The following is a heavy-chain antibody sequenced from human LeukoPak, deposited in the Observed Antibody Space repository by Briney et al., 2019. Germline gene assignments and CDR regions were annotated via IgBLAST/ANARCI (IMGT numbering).Heavy chain of an antibody. J-gene: IGHJ5*02. CDR3: ARGALYYGSGSYNFDP. CDR2: IYYSGST. CDR1: GGSISSSNW. V-gene: IGHV4-31*11. D-gene: IGHD3-10*01. Sequence: SETLSLTCAVSGGSISSSNWWSWVRQHPGKGLEWIGYIYYSGSTYYNPSLKSRVTISVDTSKNQFSLKLSSVTAADTAVYYCARGALYYGSGSYNFDPWGQGTLVTVSS.